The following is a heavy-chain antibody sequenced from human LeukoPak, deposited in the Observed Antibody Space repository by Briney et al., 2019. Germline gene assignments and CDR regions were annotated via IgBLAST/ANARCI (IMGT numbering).Heavy chain of an antibody. CDR3: ARGFYDSSGYFDY. CDR2: ISSSSSYI. D-gene: IGHD3-22*01. J-gene: IGHJ4*02. Sequence: GGSLRLSCAASGFTFSSYSMNWVRQAPGKGLEWVSSISSSSSYIYCADSVKGRFTISRDNAKNSLYLQMNSLRAEDTAVYYCARGFYDSSGYFDYWGQGTLVTVSS. CDR1: GFTFSSYS. V-gene: IGHV3-21*01.